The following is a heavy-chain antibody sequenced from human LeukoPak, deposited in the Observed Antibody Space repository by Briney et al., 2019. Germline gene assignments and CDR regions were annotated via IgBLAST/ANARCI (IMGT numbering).Heavy chain of an antibody. V-gene: IGHV3-21*01. J-gene: IGHJ4*02. CDR2: IRSSSSYI. CDR1: GFTFSSYS. CDR3: ARASYYYDSSGYTDY. D-gene: IGHD3-22*01. Sequence: GGSLRLSCAASGFTFSSYSMNWVRQAPGKGLEWVSSIRSSSSYIYYADSVKGRFTISRDNAKNSLYLQMNSLRAEDTAVYYCARASYYYDSSGYTDYWGQGTLVTVSS.